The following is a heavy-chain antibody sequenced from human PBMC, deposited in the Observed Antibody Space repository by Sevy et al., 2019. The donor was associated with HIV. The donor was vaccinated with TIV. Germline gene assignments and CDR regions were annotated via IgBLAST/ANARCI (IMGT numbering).Heavy chain of an antibody. D-gene: IGHD3-10*01. Sequence: GGSLRLSCAASGFTFRNYVMNWVRQPPGKGLEWVSVISDGGGTTYYADSVKGRFTISRNDSKSTLYLQMNSLGVEDTAGYFCGKRVAGALDALDIWGQGTMVTVSS. CDR3: GKRVAGALDALDI. V-gene: IGHV3-23*01. J-gene: IGHJ3*02. CDR1: GFTFRNYV. CDR2: ISDGGGTT.